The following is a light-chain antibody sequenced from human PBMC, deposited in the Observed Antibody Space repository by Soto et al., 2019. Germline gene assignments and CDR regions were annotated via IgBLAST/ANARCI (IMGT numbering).Light chain of an antibody. CDR1: QDIVAY. CDR3: QQAYSFPIT. Sequence: DIQVTQSPSSVSASEGDRVTITCRASQDIVAYLAWYQHKPGRAPELLIRAASTLQSGVPSRFSGSGSATDFTLTINSLQPEDFATYYCQQAYSFPITFGQGTRLEIK. V-gene: IGKV1D-12*01. J-gene: IGKJ5*01. CDR2: AAS.